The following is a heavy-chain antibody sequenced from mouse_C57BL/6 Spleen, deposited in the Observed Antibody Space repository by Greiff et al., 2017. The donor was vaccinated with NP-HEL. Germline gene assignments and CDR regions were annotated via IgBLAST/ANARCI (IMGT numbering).Heavy chain of an antibody. CDR3: ARGGQLRLRGGFAY. J-gene: IGHJ3*01. V-gene: IGHV1-55*01. CDR1: GYTFTSYW. D-gene: IGHD3-2*02. CDR2: IYPGSGST. Sequence: VQVVESGAELVKPGASVKMSCKASGYTFTSYWITWVKQRPGQGLEWIGDIYPGSGSTNYNEKFKSKATLTVDTSSSTAYMQLSSLTSEDSAVYYCARGGQLRLRGGFAYWGQGTLVTVSA.